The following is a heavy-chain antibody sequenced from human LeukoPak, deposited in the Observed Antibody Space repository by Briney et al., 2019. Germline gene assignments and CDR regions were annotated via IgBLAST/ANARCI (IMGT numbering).Heavy chain of an antibody. D-gene: IGHD1-20*01. CDR2: ISSSGSTI. V-gene: IGHV3-11*01. J-gene: IGHJ4*02. CDR3: ARRRYNWNAIDY. Sequence: GGSLRLSCAASGFTFSDYYMRWVRQAPGKGLEWVSYISSSGSTIYYADSVKGRFTISRDNAKNSLYLQMNSLRAEDTAVYFCARRRYNWNAIDYWGQGTLVTVSS. CDR1: GFTFSDYY.